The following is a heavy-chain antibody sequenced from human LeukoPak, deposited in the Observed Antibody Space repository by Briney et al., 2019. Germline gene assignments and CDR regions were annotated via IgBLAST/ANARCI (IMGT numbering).Heavy chain of an antibody. Sequence: SEPLSHTRTLSGGSISSYYWSAIRQPPGMGLPWIGYIYYRGSTNNTPSLKRRVPIPVDTPKHQSSLKLSSVTAADPAVYYCARLTSYYYDSSGYSYFAYWAKGTLVTVSS. J-gene: IGHJ4*02. CDR2: IYYRGST. CDR1: GGSISSYY. D-gene: IGHD3-22*01. V-gene: IGHV4-59*01. CDR3: ARLTSYYYDSSGYSYFAY.